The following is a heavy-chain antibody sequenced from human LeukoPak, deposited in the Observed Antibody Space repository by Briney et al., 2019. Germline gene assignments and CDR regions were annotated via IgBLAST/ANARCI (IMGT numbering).Heavy chain of an antibody. J-gene: IGHJ5*02. Sequence: GGSLRLSCAASGFPLSTYSMNWVRQAPGKGLEWVSSISSTSSYIYYADSVKGRFTISRDNAKNSLYLQMNSLRAEDTAVYYCASTGFFDWLLNHWGQGTLATVSS. CDR2: ISSTSSYI. CDR1: GFPLSTYS. V-gene: IGHV3-21*01. D-gene: IGHD3-9*01. CDR3: ASTGFFDWLLNH.